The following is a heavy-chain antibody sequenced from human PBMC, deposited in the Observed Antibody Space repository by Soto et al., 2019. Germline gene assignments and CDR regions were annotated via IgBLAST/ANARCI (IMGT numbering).Heavy chain of an antibody. D-gene: IGHD7-27*01. CDR2: ISSSSVI. V-gene: IGHV3-48*01. J-gene: IGHJ6*03. CDR1: GFILSDCA. CDR3: ARDLSWGSNWYYYMDV. Sequence: EVQLVESGGGLVQPGGSLRLSCATSGFILSDCAMNWVRQAPGKGLEWVSYISSSSVIDYADSVKGRFTVSRDNARNSLYLQMNSPRAEDTAVYYCARDLSWGSNWYYYMDVWGKGTTVTVSS.